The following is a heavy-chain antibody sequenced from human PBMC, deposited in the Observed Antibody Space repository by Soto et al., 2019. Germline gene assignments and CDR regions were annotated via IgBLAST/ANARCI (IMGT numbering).Heavy chain of an antibody. CDR1: GGTFSSYA. Sequence: SVKVSCKASGGTFSSYAISWVRQAPGQGLEWMGGIIPIFGTANYAQKFQGRVTITADESTSTAYMGLSSLRSEDTAVYYCARGGQDAARTWFDPWGQGTLVTVSS. V-gene: IGHV1-69*13. CDR2: IIPIFGTA. CDR3: ARGGQDAARTWFDP. D-gene: IGHD6-25*01. J-gene: IGHJ5*02.